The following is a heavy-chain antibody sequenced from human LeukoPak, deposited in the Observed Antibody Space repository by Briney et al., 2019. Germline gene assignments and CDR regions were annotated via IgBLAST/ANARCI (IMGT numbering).Heavy chain of an antibody. CDR2: IYSGGST. J-gene: IGHJ4*02. CDR3: ASPGYSSSWYGGDY. V-gene: IGHV3-66*01. D-gene: IGHD6-13*01. Sequence: PGGSLRLSCAASGFTVSSNYMSWVRQAPGKGLEWVSVIYSGGSTYYADSVKGRFTISRDNSKNTLYLQMNSLRAEDTAVYYCASPGYSSSWYGGDYWGQGTLVTVSS. CDR1: GFTVSSNY.